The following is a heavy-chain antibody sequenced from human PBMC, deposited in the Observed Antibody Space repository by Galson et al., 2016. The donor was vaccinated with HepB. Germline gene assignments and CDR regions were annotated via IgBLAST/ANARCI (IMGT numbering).Heavy chain of an antibody. CDR3: AKHGGDDVWGSYRLDS. CDR1: GYSFVDYW. CDR2: IDPSDSYI. J-gene: IGHJ4*02. V-gene: IGHV5-10-1*01. Sequence: QSGAEVKKPGDSLKISCRAFGYSFVDYWISWVRQMPGKGLEWMGRIDPSDSYIAYSPSFQGHVTIPIDRSMRSASLQWSSLKASDTAMYYCAKHGGDDVWGSYRLDSWGQGTMVIVSS. D-gene: IGHD3-16*02.